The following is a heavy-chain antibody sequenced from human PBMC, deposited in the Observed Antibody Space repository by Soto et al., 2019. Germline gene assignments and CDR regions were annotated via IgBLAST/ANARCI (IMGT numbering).Heavy chain of an antibody. CDR3: AKGGEDCSGGSCYSTPFDI. D-gene: IGHD2-15*01. CDR2: ISWNSGSI. J-gene: IGHJ3*02. Sequence: EVQLVESGGGLVQPGRSLRLSCAASGFTFDDYAMHWVRQAPGKGLEWVSGISWNSGSIGYADSVKGRFTISRDNAKNSLYLQMNSLGAEDTALYYCAKGGEDCSGGSCYSTPFDIWVEGTMVTVSS. V-gene: IGHV3-9*01. CDR1: GFTFDDYA.